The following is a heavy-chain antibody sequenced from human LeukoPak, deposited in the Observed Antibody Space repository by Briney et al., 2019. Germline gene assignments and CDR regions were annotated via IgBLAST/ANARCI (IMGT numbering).Heavy chain of an antibody. V-gene: IGHV4-39*07. CDR3: ARDLSIAVAGTIQEYYYYYYMDV. J-gene: IGHJ6*03. D-gene: IGHD6-19*01. CDR1: GGSISSNTYY. Sequence: SETLSLTCTVSGGSISSNTYYWAWIRQPPGRGLEWFGSIYYSGNTYYNPSLKSRVTISVDTSKNQFSLKLSSVTAADTAVYYCARDLSIAVAGTIQEYYYYYYMDVWGKGTTVTVSS. CDR2: IYYSGNT.